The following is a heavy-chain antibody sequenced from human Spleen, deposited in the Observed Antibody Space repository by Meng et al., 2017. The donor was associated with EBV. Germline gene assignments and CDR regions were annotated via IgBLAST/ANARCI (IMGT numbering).Heavy chain of an antibody. Sequence: QVQLVQSGAEVKKPGSSVKVSCKASGGTFSSYAVSWVRQAPGQGLEWMGRINPNSGGTNYAQNFQGRVTMTRDTSISTAYMELSRLTSDDTAVYYCAGAIMAAAGHDYWGQGTLVTVSS. CDR1: GGTFSSYA. D-gene: IGHD6-13*01. CDR3: AGAIMAAAGHDY. CDR2: INPNSGGT. J-gene: IGHJ4*02. V-gene: IGHV1-2*06.